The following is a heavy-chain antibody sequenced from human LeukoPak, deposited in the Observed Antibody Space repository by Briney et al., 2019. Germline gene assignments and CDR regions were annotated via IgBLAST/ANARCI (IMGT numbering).Heavy chain of an antibody. D-gene: IGHD5-18*01. J-gene: IGHJ6*02. CDR2: IYYSGST. CDR3: ARDLGYSYGPLNYYYYGMDV. V-gene: IGHV4-59*01. CDR1: GGSISSYY. Sequence: SETLSLTCTVSGGSISSYYWSWIRQPPGKGLEWIGYIYYSGSTNYNPSPKSRVTISVDTSKNQFSLKLSSVTAADTAVYYCARDLGYSYGPLNYYYYGMDVWGQGTTVTVSS.